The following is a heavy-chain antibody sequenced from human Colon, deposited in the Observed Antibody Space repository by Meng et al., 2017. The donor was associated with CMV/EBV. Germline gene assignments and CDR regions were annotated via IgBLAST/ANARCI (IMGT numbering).Heavy chain of an antibody. J-gene: IGHJ4*02. CDR1: GFSLRTPEVG. CDR2: IYWDDDN. CDR3: AHGRGWLTDY. D-gene: IGHD6-19*01. V-gene: IGHV2-5*02. Sequence: QIPLQVACPTLVKPTQPLTLTCTFSGFSLRTPEVGVHWIRQPPGKALEWLALIYWDDDNQFRPSLKNRITITKDTSKNQVVLTMTNMDPVDTATYYCAHGRGWLTDYWGQGTLVTVSS.